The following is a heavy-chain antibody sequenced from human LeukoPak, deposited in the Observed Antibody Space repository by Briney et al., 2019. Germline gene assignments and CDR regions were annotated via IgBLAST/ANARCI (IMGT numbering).Heavy chain of an antibody. CDR2: IRYDGSNK. Sequence: GGSLRLSCAASGFTFSSYGMHWVRQAPGKGLEWVAFIRYDGSNKYYADSVKGRFTISRDNSKNTLYLQMNSLRPEDTAVYYCAKEARPGLLFDSWGQGTLVTVSS. CDR3: AKEARPGLLFDS. CDR1: GFTFSSYG. J-gene: IGHJ4*02. V-gene: IGHV3-30*02.